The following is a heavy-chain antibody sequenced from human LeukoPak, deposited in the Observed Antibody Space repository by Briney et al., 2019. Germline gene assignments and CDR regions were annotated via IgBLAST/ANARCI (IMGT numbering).Heavy chain of an antibody. CDR3: ARGSRSYDFYYFDY. CDR2: INQDGSEK. D-gene: IGHD3-3*01. Sequence: PGGSLRLSCAASGFTFSSYWMSWVRQAPGKGLEWVAHINQDGSEKYYVDSVKGRFTISRDNAKNSLYLQMNSLRAEDTAVYYCARGSRSYDFYYFDYWGQGTLVTVSS. CDR1: GFTFSSYW. J-gene: IGHJ4*02. V-gene: IGHV3-7*01.